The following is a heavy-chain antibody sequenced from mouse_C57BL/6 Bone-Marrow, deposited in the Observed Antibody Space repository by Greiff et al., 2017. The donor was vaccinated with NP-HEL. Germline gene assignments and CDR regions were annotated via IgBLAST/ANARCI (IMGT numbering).Heavy chain of an antibody. CDR1: GFTIKDDY. J-gene: IGHJ2*01. D-gene: IGHD2-3*01. CDR3: TTDGYYVDY. Sequence: VQLQQSGAELVRPGASVKLSCTASGFTIKDDYMHWVKQRPEQGLEWIGWIDPENGDTEYASKFQGKATITADTSSNTAYLQLSSLTSEDTAVYYCTTDGYYVDYWGQGTTLTVSS. CDR2: IDPENGDT. V-gene: IGHV14-4*01.